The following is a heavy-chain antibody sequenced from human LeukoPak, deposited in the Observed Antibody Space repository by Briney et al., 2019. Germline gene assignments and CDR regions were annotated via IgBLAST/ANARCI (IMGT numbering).Heavy chain of an antibody. CDR1: GGSISSSSYY. V-gene: IGHV4-39*07. J-gene: IGHJ5*02. CDR3: ATSFVVPAAMPIWFDP. Sequence: SETLSLTCTVSGGSISSSSYYWGWIRQPPGKGLEWIGSIYYSGSTYYNPSLKSRVTISVDTSKNQFSLKLSSVTAADTAVYYCATSFVVPAAMPIWFDPWGQGTLVTVSS. D-gene: IGHD2-2*01. CDR2: IYYSGST.